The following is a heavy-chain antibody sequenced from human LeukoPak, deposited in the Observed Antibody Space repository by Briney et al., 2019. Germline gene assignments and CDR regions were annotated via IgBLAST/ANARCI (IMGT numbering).Heavy chain of an antibody. J-gene: IGHJ4*02. V-gene: IGHV3-23*01. Sequence: GGSLRLSCAASGFTFSSFAMSWVRQVPGKGLEWVSAISGSGRNTYYADSVKGRFTISRDSSKNTLHLQMNSLRAEDTAVYYCAKDDFHSSGYPHDYWGQGTLVTVSS. CDR1: GFTFSSFA. CDR2: ISGSGRNT. D-gene: IGHD3-22*01. CDR3: AKDDFHSSGYPHDY.